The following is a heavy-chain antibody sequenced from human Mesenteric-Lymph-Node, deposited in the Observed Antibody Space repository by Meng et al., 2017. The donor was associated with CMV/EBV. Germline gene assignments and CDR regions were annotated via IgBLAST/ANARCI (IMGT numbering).Heavy chain of an antibody. CDR3: ARAIKVGAGLNWYFDL. V-gene: IGHV4-59*01. Sequence: SETLSLTCTVSGGSISSYYWSWIRQPPGKGLEWIGYIYYSGSTNYNPSLKSRVTISVDTSKYQFSLKLSSVTAADTAVYYCARAIKVGAGLNWYFDLWGRGTLVTVSS. CDR2: IYYSGST. D-gene: IGHD1-26*01. J-gene: IGHJ2*01. CDR1: GGSISSYY.